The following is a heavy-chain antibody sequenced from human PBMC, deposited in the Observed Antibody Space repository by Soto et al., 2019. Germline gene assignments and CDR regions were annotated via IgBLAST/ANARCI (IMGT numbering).Heavy chain of an antibody. CDR3: AADPPKYNWNDATYYYYYGMDV. J-gene: IGHJ6*02. Sequence: SVKVSCKASGFTFTSSAVQWVRQARGQRLEWIGWIVVGSGNTNYAQKFQERVTITRDMSTSTAYMELSSLRSEDTAVYYCAADPPKYNWNDATYYYYYGMDVWGQGTTVTVSS. CDR2: IVVGSGNT. V-gene: IGHV1-58*01. CDR1: GFTFTSSA. D-gene: IGHD1-1*01.